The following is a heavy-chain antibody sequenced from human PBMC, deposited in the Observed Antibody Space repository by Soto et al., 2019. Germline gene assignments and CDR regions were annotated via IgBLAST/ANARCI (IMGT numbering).Heavy chain of an antibody. Sequence: EVQLVESGGGLVQAGGSLRLFCAVSGFTFSRYEMNWVRQAPGKGLEWVSYIGTSGKTIYYADSVRGRFTISRDHAKNSLYLQMNSLRAEDTAVYYCARDPAIYSGNFDYGLDVWGRGTTVTVSS. J-gene: IGHJ6*02. V-gene: IGHV3-48*03. CDR2: IGTSGKTI. CDR1: GFTFSRYE. CDR3: ARDPAIYSGNFDYGLDV. D-gene: IGHD4-4*01.